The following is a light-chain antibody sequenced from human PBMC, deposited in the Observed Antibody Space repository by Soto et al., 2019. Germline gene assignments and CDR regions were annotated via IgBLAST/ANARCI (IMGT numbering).Light chain of an antibody. CDR3: QQYGSSPPWT. CDR2: GAS. CDR1: QSVSSNY. Sequence: DIVLTQSPGTLSLSPGERATLSCRASQSVSSNYLAWHQQKPGQAPRLLIYGASSRATGIPDRFSGSGSGTDFTLTISRLEPEDFAVYFCQQYGSSPPWTFGHGTKVEI. V-gene: IGKV3-20*01. J-gene: IGKJ1*01.